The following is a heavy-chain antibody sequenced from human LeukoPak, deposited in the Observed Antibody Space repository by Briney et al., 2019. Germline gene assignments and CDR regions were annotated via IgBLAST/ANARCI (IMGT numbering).Heavy chain of an antibody. CDR2: IYYSEST. CDR1: GGSFSSYY. J-gene: IGHJ4*02. Sequence: SETLSLTCAVHGGSFSSYYWSWIRQPPGEGLGRIGYIYYSESTNYNPSLNSRVTISVDTSKNQSSLKLSSVTAADTAVYYCARAQWGIAAAGYDYWGQGTLVTVSS. CDR3: ARAQWGIAAAGYDY. V-gene: IGHV4-59*01. D-gene: IGHD6-13*01.